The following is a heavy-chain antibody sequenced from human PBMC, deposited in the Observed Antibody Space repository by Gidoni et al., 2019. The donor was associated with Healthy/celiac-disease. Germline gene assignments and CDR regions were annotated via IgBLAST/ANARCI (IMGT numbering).Heavy chain of an antibody. CDR1: GFTFSSYW. J-gene: IGHJ5*02. Sequence: EVQLVESGGGLVQPGGSLRLSCAASGFTFSSYWMSWVRQAPGKGLEWVANIKQDGSEKYYVDSVKGRFTISRDNAKNSLYLQMNSLRAEDTAVYYCASQGGELLENWFDPWGQGTLVTVSS. D-gene: IGHD1-26*01. CDR3: ASQGGELLENWFDP. CDR2: IKQDGSEK. V-gene: IGHV3-7*03.